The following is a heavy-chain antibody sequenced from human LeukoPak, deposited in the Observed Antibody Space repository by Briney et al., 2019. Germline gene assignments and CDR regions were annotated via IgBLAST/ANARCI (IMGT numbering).Heavy chain of an antibody. Sequence: PMASVKVSCKASGYTFTGYYMHWVRQAPGQGLEWMGWINPNSGGTNYAQKFQGRVTMTRDTSISTAYMELSRLRSDDTAVYYCARVQWSYDAFDIWGQGTMVTASS. J-gene: IGHJ3*02. CDR2: INPNSGGT. V-gene: IGHV1-2*02. D-gene: IGHD4-23*01. CDR3: ARVQWSYDAFDI. CDR1: GYTFTGYY.